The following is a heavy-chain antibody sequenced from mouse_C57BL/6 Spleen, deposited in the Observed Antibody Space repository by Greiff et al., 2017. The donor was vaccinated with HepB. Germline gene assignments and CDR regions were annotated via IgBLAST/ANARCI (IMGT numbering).Heavy chain of an antibody. CDR2: IYPSDSET. Sequence: VQLQQPGAELVRPGSSVKLSCKASGYTFTSYWMDWVKQRPGQGLEWIGNIYPSDSETHYNQKFKDKATLTVDKSSSTAYMQLSSLTSEDSAVYYCAREAYGPDYWGQGTTLTVSS. D-gene: IGHD1-1*01. CDR3: AREAYGPDY. J-gene: IGHJ2*01. CDR1: GYTFTSYW. V-gene: IGHV1-61*01.